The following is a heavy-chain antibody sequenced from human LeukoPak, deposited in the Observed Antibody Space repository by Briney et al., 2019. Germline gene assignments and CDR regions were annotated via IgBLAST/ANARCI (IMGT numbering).Heavy chain of an antibody. CDR3: TEFYFDRSGYADY. J-gene: IGHJ4*02. CDR1: GGSISSGGYS. Sequence: SETLSLTCAVSGGSISSGGYSWSWIRRPPGKGLEWIGYIYHSGSTYYNPSLKSRVTISVDMSENQVSLRLRSVTAADTAVYYCTEFYFDRSGYADYWGQGTLVTVSS. D-gene: IGHD3-22*01. CDR2: IYHSGST. V-gene: IGHV4-30-2*01.